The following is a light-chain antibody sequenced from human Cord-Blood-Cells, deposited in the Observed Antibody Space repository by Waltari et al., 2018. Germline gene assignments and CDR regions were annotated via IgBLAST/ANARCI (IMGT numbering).Light chain of an antibody. J-gene: IGLJ3*02. Sequence: QSVLTQPPSVSGAPGQRVTISCTGSGSNIGAGYDVHWYQQLPGPAPKLLIYGNSNRPSGVPDRFSGSKSGTSASLAITGLQAEDEADYYCQSYDSSLSVFGGGTKLTVL. CDR3: QSYDSSLSV. V-gene: IGLV1-40*01. CDR1: GSNIGAGYD. CDR2: GNS.